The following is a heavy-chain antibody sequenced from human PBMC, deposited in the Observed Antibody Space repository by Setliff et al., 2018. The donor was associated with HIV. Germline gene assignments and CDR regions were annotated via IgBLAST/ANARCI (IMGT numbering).Heavy chain of an antibody. CDR3: AREASGSGSYYLDY. J-gene: IGHJ4*02. V-gene: IGHV4-30-2*01. CDR1: GGSISSGGYS. CDR2: IYHSGST. D-gene: IGHD3-10*01. Sequence: SETLSLTCAVSGGSISSGGYSWSWIRQPPGKGLEWIGYIYHSGSTYHNPSLKSRVTISVDRSKNQFSLKLSSVTAADTAVYYCAREASGSGSYYLDYWGQGTLVTVSS.